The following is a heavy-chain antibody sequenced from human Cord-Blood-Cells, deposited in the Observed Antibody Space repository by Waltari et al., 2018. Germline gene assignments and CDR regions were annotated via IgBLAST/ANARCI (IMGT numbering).Heavy chain of an antibody. D-gene: IGHD3-10*01. CDR3: ATGCRGGEFDY. Sequence: QVQPVQSGAEVKTPGASVQDSCKVSGYTLHDLSIQRGRQAPGKGLEWMGGFDPEDGETIYAQKFQGRVTMTEDTSTDTAYMELSSLRSEDTAVYYCATGCRGGEFDYWGQGTLVTVSS. CDR2: FDPEDGET. V-gene: IGHV1-24*01. CDR1: GYTLHDLS. J-gene: IGHJ4*02.